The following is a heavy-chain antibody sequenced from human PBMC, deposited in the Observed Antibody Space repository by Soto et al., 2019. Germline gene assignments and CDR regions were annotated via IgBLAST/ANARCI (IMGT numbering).Heavy chain of an antibody. CDR1: GGSFSGYY. CDR3: ARSVPGRFLEWPRQRKGFDY. CDR2: INHSGST. V-gene: IGHV4-34*01. D-gene: IGHD3-3*01. Sequence: PSETLSLTCAVYGGSFSGYYWSWIRQPPGKGPEWIGEINHSGSTNYNPSLKSRVTISVDTSKNQFSLKLSSVTAADTAVYYCARSVPGRFLEWPRQRKGFDYWGQGTLVTVSS. J-gene: IGHJ4*02.